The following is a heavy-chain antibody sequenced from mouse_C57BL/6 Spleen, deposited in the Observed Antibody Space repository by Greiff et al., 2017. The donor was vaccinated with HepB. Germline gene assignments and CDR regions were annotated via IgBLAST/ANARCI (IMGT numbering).Heavy chain of an antibody. V-gene: IGHV1-61*01. CDR2: IYPSDSET. J-gene: IGHJ4*01. D-gene: IGHD1-1*01. CDR1: GYTFTSYW. Sequence: VQLQQPGAELVRPGSSVKLSCKASGYTFTSYWMDWVKQRPGQGLEWIGNIYPSDSETHYNQKFKDKATLTVYKSSSTAYRQLSSLTSEDSAVYYCARSGYYYGTADYAMDYWGQGTSVTVSS. CDR3: ARSGYYYGTADYAMDY.